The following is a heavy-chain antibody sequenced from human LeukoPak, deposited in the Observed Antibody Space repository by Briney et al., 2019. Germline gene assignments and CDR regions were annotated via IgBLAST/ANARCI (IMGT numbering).Heavy chain of an antibody. D-gene: IGHD5-12*01. J-gene: IGHJ4*02. V-gene: IGHV4-34*01. Sequence: SETLSLTCAVYGGSFSGYYWSWIRQPPGKGLEWIGEINHSGSTNYNPSLKSRVTISVDTSKNQFSLKLSSVTAADTAVYYCARRVTGYSGYGRTSFDYWGQGTLVTVSS. CDR3: ARRVTGYSGYGRTSFDY. CDR2: INHSGST. CDR1: GGSFSGYY.